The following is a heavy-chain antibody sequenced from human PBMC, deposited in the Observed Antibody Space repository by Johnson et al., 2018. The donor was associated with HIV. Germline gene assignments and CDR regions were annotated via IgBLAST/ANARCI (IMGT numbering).Heavy chain of an antibody. CDR2: INWNGGST. Sequence: VQLVESGGGVVKPGGSLRLSCAASGFTVSSNYMTWVRQAPGKGLEWVSGINWNGGSTGYADSVKGRFTISRDNPKNSLYLQMNSLRAEDTAVYYCAREMAWEDAFDVWGQGTMVTVSS. V-gene: IGHV3-20*04. CDR1: GFTVSSNY. D-gene: IGHD5-24*01. J-gene: IGHJ3*01. CDR3: AREMAWEDAFDV.